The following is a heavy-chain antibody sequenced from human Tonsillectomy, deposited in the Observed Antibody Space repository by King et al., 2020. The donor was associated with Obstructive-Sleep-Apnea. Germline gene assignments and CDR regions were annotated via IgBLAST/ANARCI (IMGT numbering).Heavy chain of an antibody. CDR1: GFTFSSYA. V-gene: IGHV3-30*04. J-gene: IGHJ1*01. CDR2: ISYDGSNK. CDR3: ARAKHRYYYDSSGYYYGFQH. Sequence: HVQLVESGGGVVQPGRSLRLSCAASGFTFSSYAMHWVRQAPGKGLEWVAVISYDGSNKDYADSVKGRFTISRDNSKNTLYLQMNSLRAEDTAVYYCARAKHRYYYDSSGYYYGFQHWGQGTLVTVSS. D-gene: IGHD3-22*01.